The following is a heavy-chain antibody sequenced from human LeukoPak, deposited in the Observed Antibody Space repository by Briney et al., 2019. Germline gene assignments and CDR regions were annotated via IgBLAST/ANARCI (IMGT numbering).Heavy chain of an antibody. V-gene: IGHV3-23*01. J-gene: IGHJ4*02. CDR3: AKDRGIAVAGSFDY. CDR1: GFTFSNYA. CDR2: ISGSGGST. Sequence: GGSLRLSCAASGFTFSNYAMNWVRQAPGKGLEWVSTISGSGGSTYYADSVKGRFTISRDNSENTLYLQMNSLRAEDTAVYYCAKDRGIAVAGSFDYWAQGTLVTVSS. D-gene: IGHD6-19*01.